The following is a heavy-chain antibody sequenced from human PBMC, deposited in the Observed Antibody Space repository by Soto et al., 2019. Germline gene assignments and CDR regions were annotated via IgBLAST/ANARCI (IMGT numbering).Heavy chain of an antibody. CDR3: ARGSKLVAPKDGKRAYFFAMDV. D-gene: IGHD6-6*01. Sequence: QVLLRESGPGLVKPSETLALTCAVSGDSVSSSDFYWTWIRQPPGKPLEWIGYVYSTGTTSYSPSLKSGGDISVDTSENQCSRKLRSVTAADAAGYFWARGSKLVAPKDGKRAYFFAMDVWGHGTTVTVS. V-gene: IGHV4-61*08. CDR1: GDSVSSSDFY. CDR2: VYSTGTT. J-gene: IGHJ6*02.